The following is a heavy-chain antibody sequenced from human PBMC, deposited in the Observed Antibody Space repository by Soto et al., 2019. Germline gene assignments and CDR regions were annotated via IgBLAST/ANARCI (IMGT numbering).Heavy chain of an antibody. V-gene: IGHV4-31*03. D-gene: IGHD3-10*01. Sequence: SETLSLTCTVSGGSISSGGYYWSWIRQQPGKGLEWIGYIYYSGSTYYNPSLKSRVTISVDNAKNTLYLQMNSLRAEDKAVYYCAREIGFPYYYGSGSYPDYWGQGTLVTVSS. CDR1: GGSISSGGYY. CDR3: AREIGFPYYYGSGSYPDY. J-gene: IGHJ4*02. CDR2: IYYSGST.